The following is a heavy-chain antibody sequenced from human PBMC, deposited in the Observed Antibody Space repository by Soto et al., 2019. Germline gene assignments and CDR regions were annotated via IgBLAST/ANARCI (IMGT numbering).Heavy chain of an antibody. CDR3: ARDQAHYYYDSSGII. CDR2: IYYSGST. D-gene: IGHD3-22*01. CDR1: SGSISSGGYY. V-gene: IGHV4-31*03. J-gene: IGHJ3*02. Sequence: QVQLQESGPGLVKPSQTLSLTCTVSSGSISSGGYYWSWIRQHPGKGLEWIGYIYYSGSTYYNPSLKSRVTISVDTSKNQFSLKLSSVTAADTAVYYCARDQAHYYYDSSGIIWGQGTMVTVSS.